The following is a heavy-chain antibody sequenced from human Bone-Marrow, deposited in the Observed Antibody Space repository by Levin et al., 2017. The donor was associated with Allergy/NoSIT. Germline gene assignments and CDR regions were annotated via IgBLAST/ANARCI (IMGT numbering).Heavy chain of an antibody. Sequence: GESLKISCAASGFTFTSFWMTWVRQAPGKGLEWVANIERDGSETYYVDSVKGRFTISRDNAKNSVYLQMNSLRVDDTAVYYCAREEGWGYHYGMDVWGQGTTVTVSS. J-gene: IGHJ6*02. V-gene: IGHV3-7*01. CDR3: AREEGWGYHYGMDV. CDR2: IERDGSET. D-gene: IGHD3-16*02. CDR1: GFTFTSFW.